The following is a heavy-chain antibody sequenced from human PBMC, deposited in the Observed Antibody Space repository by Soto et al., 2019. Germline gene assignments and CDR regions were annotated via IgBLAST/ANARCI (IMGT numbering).Heavy chain of an antibody. J-gene: IGHJ6*02. CDR2: ISGSGGST. Sequence: PGGSLRLSCAASGFTFSSNAMSWVRQAPGKGLEWVSAISGSGGSTYQADSVKGRFTISRDNSKNTLYLQMNSLRAEDTAVYYCAKEQYSSWTYYYYYPMDVWGQGTTVTVSS. CDR3: AKEQYSSWTYYYYYPMDV. V-gene: IGHV3-23*01. D-gene: IGHD6-13*01. CDR1: GFTFSSNA.